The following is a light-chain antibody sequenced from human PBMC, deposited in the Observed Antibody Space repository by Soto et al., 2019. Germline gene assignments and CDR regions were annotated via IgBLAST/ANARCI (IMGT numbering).Light chain of an antibody. CDR3: QQYESCPLT. J-gene: IGKJ4*01. Sequence: DIQMTQSPSSLSASVGDSVTITCRASQGINKLLAWFQQKPGTAPTSLISTASRLQSGVPSRFSGSGSGTQCTLTINNLQPEDFATYYCQQYESCPLTFGGGTRGEIK. CDR1: QGINKL. V-gene: IGKV1-16*01. CDR2: TAS.